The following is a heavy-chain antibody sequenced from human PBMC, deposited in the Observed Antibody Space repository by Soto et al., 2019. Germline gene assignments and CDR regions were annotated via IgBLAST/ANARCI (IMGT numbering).Heavy chain of an antibody. CDR2: IYYSGST. Sequence: SETLSLTCTVSGGSISNTHYHLGWIRQPPGKGLEWIGSIYYSGSTYYNPSLKSRVTISVDTSKNQFSLKVNSVTAADTAVFYCARLAKGGYTYGYLDYWGLGALVTVSS. CDR3: ARLAKGGYTYGYLDY. D-gene: IGHD5-18*01. V-gene: IGHV4-39*01. CDR1: GGSISNTHYH. J-gene: IGHJ4*02.